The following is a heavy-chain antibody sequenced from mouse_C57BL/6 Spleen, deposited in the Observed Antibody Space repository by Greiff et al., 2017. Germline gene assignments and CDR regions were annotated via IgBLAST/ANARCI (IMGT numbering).Heavy chain of an antibody. CDR3: ARGMTTVVERYFDV. J-gene: IGHJ1*03. CDR1: GYTFTSYW. V-gene: IGHV1-50*01. Sequence: VQLQQPGAELVKPGASVKLSCKASGYTFTSYWMQWVKQRPGQGLEWIGEIDPSDSYTNYNQKFKGKATLTVDTSSSTAYMQLSSLTSEDSAVYYCARGMTTVVERYFDVWGTGTTVTVSS. CDR2: IDPSDSYT. D-gene: IGHD1-1*01.